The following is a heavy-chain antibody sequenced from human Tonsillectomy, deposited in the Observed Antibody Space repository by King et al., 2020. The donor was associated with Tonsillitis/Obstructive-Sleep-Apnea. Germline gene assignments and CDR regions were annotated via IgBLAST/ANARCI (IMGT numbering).Heavy chain of an antibody. CDR2: ISGSGDST. CDR3: AKGSDYDYIRGSYCDY. J-gene: IGHJ4*02. CDR1: GFTFSSYA. D-gene: IGHD3-16*01. V-gene: IGHV3-23*02. Sequence: VQLVESGGGLVQPGGSLRLSCAASGFTFSSYAMNWVRQAPGKGLEWVSGISGSGDSTYYGDSVKGRFTFSRDNSKNTLYLQMNSLRAEDTAIYYCAKGSDYDYIRGSYCDYWGQGTLVTVSS.